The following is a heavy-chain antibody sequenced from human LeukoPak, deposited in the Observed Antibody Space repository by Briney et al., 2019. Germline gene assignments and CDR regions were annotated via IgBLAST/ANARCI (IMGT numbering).Heavy chain of an antibody. Sequence: SETLSLTCSVSGYSIGSGYYWGWIRQSPGKGLGWIGSVYHDGSTYYNPSLKSRVTVSADTSENQISLSLSSVTATDTAVYYCARDFFGRAAGTGNWFDPWGQGTLVTVSS. J-gene: IGHJ5*02. D-gene: IGHD6-13*01. V-gene: IGHV4-38-2*02. CDR3: ARDFFGRAAGTGNWFDP. CDR2: VYHDGST. CDR1: GYSIGSGYY.